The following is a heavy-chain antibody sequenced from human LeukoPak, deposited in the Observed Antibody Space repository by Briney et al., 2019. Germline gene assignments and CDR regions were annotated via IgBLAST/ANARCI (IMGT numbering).Heavy chain of an antibody. Sequence: PSETLSLTCTVSGGSISGYYWSWIRQPPGKGLEWIGEINHSGSTNYNPSLKSRVTISVDTSKNQFSLKLSSVTAADTAVYYCARTSLLWSPMDYWGQGTLVTVSS. V-gene: IGHV4-34*01. CDR3: ARTSLLWSPMDY. J-gene: IGHJ4*02. D-gene: IGHD3-10*01. CDR2: INHSGST. CDR1: GGSISGYY.